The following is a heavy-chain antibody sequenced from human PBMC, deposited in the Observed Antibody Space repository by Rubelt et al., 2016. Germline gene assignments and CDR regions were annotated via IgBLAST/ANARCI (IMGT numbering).Heavy chain of an antibody. J-gene: IGHJ5*02. CDR3: TTDRYYYDSSGFPWFDP. D-gene: IGHD3-22*01. V-gene: IGHV3-15*01. Sequence: SLRLSRAASGFTFSNAWMSWVRQAPGKGLEWVGRIKSKTDGGTTDYAAPVKGRFTISRDDSKNTLYLQMNSLKTEDTAVYYCTTDRYYYDSSGFPWFDPWGQGTLVTVSP. CDR1: GFTFSNAW. CDR2: IKSKTDGGTT.